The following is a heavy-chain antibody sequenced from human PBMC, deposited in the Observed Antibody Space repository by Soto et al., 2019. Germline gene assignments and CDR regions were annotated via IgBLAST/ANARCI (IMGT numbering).Heavy chain of an antibody. V-gene: IGHV6-1*01. CDR1: GDSFPYNNAS. J-gene: IGHJ3*02. Sequence: PSQTLSLTCAISGDSFPYNNASWNWIQQFPTRGLEWLGRTYYRSKWYNDYAVSVKSRITINPDTSKNQFSLQLNSVTPEDTAVYYCARSWYSSSSDAFDIWGQGTMVTVS. CDR3: ARSWYSSSSDAFDI. D-gene: IGHD6-13*01. CDR2: TYYRSKWYN.